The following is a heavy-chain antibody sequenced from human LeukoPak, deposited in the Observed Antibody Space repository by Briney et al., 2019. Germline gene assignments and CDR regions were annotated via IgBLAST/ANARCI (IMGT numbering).Heavy chain of an antibody. CDR3: AKRALYGSGTYYFDC. CDR2: IGISSDST. V-gene: IGHV3-23*01. D-gene: IGHD3-10*01. J-gene: IGHJ4*02. CDR1: GFTFSTYG. Sequence: GGSLRLSCAASGFTFSTYGMTWVRQAPGKGLEWVSDIGISSDSTYYADSVKGGFTISRDNSKNTLYLQMNSLRAEDTAVYYCAKRALYGSGTYYFDCWGQGTLVTVSS.